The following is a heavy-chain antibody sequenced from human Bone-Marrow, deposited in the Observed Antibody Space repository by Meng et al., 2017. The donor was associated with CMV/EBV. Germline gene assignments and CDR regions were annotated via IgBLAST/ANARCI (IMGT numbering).Heavy chain of an antibody. V-gene: IGHV1-18*01. CDR2: ITTHNGDT. D-gene: IGHD2-2*01. CDR3: ARGGGGYQLLLYNDYYGMDV. CDR1: GFTFTNYV. J-gene: IGHJ6*02. Sequence: ASVKVSCKTSGFTFTNYVVSWVRQAPRQGLEWIGWITTHNGDTDYAQKFQGRVTITADKSTSTAYMELSSLRSEDTAVYYCARGGGGYQLLLYNDYYGMDVWGQGTTVTVSS.